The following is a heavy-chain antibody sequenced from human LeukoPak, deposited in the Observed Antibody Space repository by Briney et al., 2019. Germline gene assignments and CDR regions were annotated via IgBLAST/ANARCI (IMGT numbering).Heavy chain of an antibody. CDR1: GDSISGYD. CDR2: IYYSGST. J-gene: IGHJ3*02. CDR3: ARDRCSSTSCYTESDAFDI. D-gene: IGHD2-2*01. V-gene: IGHV4-59*12. Sequence: PPETLSVTCTVSGDSISGYDSRSICQPPRKGLEWIGHIYYSGSTNYNPSLKSRVTISVDTSKNQFSLKLSSVTAADTAVYYCARDRCSSTSCYTESDAFDIWGQGTMVTVSS.